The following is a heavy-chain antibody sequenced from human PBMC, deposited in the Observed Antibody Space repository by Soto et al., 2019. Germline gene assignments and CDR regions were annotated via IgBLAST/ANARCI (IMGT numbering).Heavy chain of an antibody. V-gene: IGHV4-59*01. CDR3: ARTYYDFWRGYSAHYYYGMDV. Sequence: SETLCLTCTVSGGSIRSYYWSWIRQPAGKGLEWIGYIYYSGSTNYNPSLKSRVTISVDTSKNQLSLKLSSVTAADTAVYYCARTYYDFWRGYSAHYYYGMDVWGQGTTVTV. CDR1: GGSIRSYY. D-gene: IGHD3-3*01. J-gene: IGHJ6*02. CDR2: IYYSGST.